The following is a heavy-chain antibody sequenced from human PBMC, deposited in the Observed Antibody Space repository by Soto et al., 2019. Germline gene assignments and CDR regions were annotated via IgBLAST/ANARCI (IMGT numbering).Heavy chain of an antibody. V-gene: IGHV4-31*03. J-gene: IGHJ4*02. CDR3: ARDAPPFDY. CDR1: GASMRTGGYY. CDR2: TLYSGRT. Sequence: LSLTCTVSGASMRTGGYYWSWIRQHPGKGLEWIGYTLYSGRTHYNPSLQSRVTMSVDTSKNQFSLNLTSVTAADTAVYLCARDAPPFDYWGQGILVTVSS.